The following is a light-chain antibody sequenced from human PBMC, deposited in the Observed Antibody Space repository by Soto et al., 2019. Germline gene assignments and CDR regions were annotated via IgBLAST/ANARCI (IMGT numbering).Light chain of an antibody. CDR1: ETVRSN. CDR2: AAS. J-gene: IGKJ4*01. Sequence: RVMTQSPDTLSVSPGERATLSCRASETVRSNLAWYQQKPGQAPRLLIYAASTRATGIPARFIGNGSGTEFTLTISSLEPEDFAVYYCQQRSNWPLTFGGGTKVDIK. V-gene: IGKV3D-15*01. CDR3: QQRSNWPLT.